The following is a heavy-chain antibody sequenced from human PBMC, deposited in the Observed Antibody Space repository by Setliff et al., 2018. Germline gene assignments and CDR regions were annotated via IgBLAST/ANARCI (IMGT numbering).Heavy chain of an antibody. V-gene: IGHV3-53*01. CDR3: TTDPVGNSGFDV. J-gene: IGHJ3*01. Sequence: LRLSCAASVFTVSANDMSWVRQAPGKGLEWISLLYDDGSEFYADSVKGRFTISRDNSKNMLYLQMNDLKTEDTAVYFCTTDPVGNSGFDVWGQGTMVTVSS. CDR1: VFTVSAND. CDR2: LYDDGSE. D-gene: IGHD5-12*01.